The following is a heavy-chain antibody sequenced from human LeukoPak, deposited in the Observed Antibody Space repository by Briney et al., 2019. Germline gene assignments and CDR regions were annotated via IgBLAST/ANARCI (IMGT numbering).Heavy chain of an antibody. Sequence: PSETLSLTCTVSGGSISSSSYYWGWIRQPPGKGLEWIGSIYYSGSTYYNPSLKSRVTISVDTSKNQFSLKLSSVTAADTAVYYCARLLLWFGELSFVGANWFDPWGQGTLVTVSS. V-gene: IGHV4-39*01. CDR1: GGSISSSSYY. D-gene: IGHD3-10*01. J-gene: IGHJ5*02. CDR2: IYYSGST. CDR3: ARLLLWFGELSFVGANWFDP.